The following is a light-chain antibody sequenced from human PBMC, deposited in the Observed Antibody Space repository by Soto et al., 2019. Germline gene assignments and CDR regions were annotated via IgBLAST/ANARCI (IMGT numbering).Light chain of an antibody. V-gene: IGLV2-8*01. CDR3: SSYAGSYTWV. CDR2: EVV. CDR1: KNDIGVYDF. J-gene: IGLJ2*01. Sequence: QSALTQPPSASGSPGQSVTISCTGTKNDIGVYDFVSWYQHHPGKAPRLIIYEVVQRPSGVPDRFSGSKSGNTASLTVSGLQAADEADYYCSSYAGSYTWVFGGGTKLTVL.